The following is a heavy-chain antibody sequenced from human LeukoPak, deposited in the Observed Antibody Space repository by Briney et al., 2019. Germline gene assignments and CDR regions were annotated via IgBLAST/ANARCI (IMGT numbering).Heavy chain of an antibody. V-gene: IGHV4-59*12. J-gene: IGHJ5*02. Sequence: SETLSLTCTVSGGSISSYYWSWIRQPPGKGLEWIGYIYYSGSTNYNPSLKSRVTISVDMSKNQFSLKLTSVTAADSAVYYCARDLQRATGKFDPWGQGTLVSVSS. D-gene: IGHD3-9*01. CDR2: IYYSGST. CDR3: ARDLQRATGKFDP. CDR1: GGSISSYY.